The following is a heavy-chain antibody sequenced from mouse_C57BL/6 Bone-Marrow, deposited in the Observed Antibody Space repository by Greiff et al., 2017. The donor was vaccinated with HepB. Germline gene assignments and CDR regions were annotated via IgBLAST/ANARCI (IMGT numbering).Heavy chain of an antibody. CDR2: IYPRDGTS. D-gene: IGHD3-2*02. J-gene: IGHJ3*01. Sequence: QVQLKESGPELVKPGTSVKLSCKASGYTFTNYDINWMKQRPGQGLEWIGWIYPRDGTSKYNEKFKGKATLTVDTSSSTTYIEFHSLTSEDSAVYFCARGGTAQALFAYGGQGTLVTVSA. CDR1: GYTFTNYD. V-gene: IGHV1-85*01. CDR3: ARGGTAQALFAY.